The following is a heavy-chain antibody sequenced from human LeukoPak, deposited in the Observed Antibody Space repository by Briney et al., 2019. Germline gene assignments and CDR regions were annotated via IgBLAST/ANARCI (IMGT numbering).Heavy chain of an antibody. V-gene: IGHV3-11*04. CDR2: ISSSGNTV. CDR3: ARDQVSVAGTGIDY. D-gene: IGHD6-19*01. CDR1: GFTFSDYY. J-gene: IGHJ4*02. Sequence: GGSLKLSCAASGFTFSDYYMSWIRQAPGKGLEWVSYISSSGNTVKYADSVKGRFTISRDNAKNSLYLQMNSLRAEDTAVYYCARDQVSVAGTGIDYWGQGTLVTVSS.